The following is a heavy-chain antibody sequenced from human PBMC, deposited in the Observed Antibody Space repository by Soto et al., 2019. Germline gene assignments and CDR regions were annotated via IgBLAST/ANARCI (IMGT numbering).Heavy chain of an antibody. J-gene: IGHJ3*02. CDR3: ATRGYSSSWPDAFDI. D-gene: IGHD6-13*01. CDR2: ISSSSSYT. Sequence: GGSLRLSCAASGFTFSDYYMSWIRQAPGKGLEWVSYISSSSSYTNYADSVKGRFTISRDNAKNSLYLQMNSLRAEDTAVYYCATRGYSSSWPDAFDIWGQGTMVTVSS. CDR1: GFTFSDYY. V-gene: IGHV3-11*03.